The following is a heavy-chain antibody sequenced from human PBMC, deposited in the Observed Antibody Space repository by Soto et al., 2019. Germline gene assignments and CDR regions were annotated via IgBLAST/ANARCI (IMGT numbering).Heavy chain of an antibody. Sequence: VYDGKIIDFYCPWISKNQGTGLEWIGEINHSGRTYYNPSLKSRATLSVDTSKNQFSLKLSSVTAADTAVYYCARKRDYYDGRGFFDYWGRGTLVTVSS. CDR3: ARKRDYYDGRGFFDY. CDR2: INHSGRT. D-gene: IGHD3-22*01. J-gene: IGHJ4*02. CDR1: DGKIIDFY. V-gene: IGHV4-34*01.